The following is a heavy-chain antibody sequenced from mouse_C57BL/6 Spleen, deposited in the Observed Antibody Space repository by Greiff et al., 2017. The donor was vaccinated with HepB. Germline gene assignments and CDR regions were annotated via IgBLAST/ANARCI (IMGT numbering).Heavy chain of an antibody. D-gene: IGHD1-1*01. CDR1: GYAFSSYW. CDR3: APYYYGSSSFAY. J-gene: IGHJ3*01. CDR2: IYPGDGDT. V-gene: IGHV1-80*01. Sequence: VQLQESGAELVKPGASVKISCKASGYAFSSYWMNWVKQRPGKGLEWIGQIYPGDGDTNYNGKFKGKATLTADKSSSTAYMQLSSLTSEDSAVYFCAPYYYGSSSFAYWGQGTLVTVSA.